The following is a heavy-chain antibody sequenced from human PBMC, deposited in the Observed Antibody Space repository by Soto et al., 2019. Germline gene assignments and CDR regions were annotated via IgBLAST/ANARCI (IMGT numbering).Heavy chain of an antibody. J-gene: IGHJ6*02. CDR2: IQHSGST. CDR1: GDSITSANW. CDR3: VSSSFLRSGDLFHGLDV. D-gene: IGHD3-10*01. V-gene: IGHV4-4*02. Sequence: SETLSLTCAVSGDSITSANWWSWVRQSPGKGLEWIGEIQHSGSTNYNPSLRSPVTISVDKSKNQFSLKLSSVTAADTAVYFCVSSSFLRSGDLFHGLDVWGQGTTVTV.